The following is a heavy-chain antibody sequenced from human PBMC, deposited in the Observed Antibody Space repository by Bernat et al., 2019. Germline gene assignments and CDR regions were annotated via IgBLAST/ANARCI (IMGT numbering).Heavy chain of an antibody. D-gene: IGHD3-9*01. CDR3: ARDYDSLTGPFDY. V-gene: IGHV3-33*01. J-gene: IGHJ4*02. CDR2: IWYDGSNK. CDR1: GFTFSSYG. Sequence: QVQLVESGGGVVQPGRSLRLSCAASGFTFSSYGMHWVRQAPGKGLEWVAVIWYDGSNKYYADSVKGRFTISRDNSKNTLYLQMNSLRAEDTAVYYCARDYDSLTGPFDYWGQGTLVTVSS.